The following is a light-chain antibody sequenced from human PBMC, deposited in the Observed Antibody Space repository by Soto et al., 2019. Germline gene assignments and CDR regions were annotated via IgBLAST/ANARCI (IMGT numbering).Light chain of an antibody. CDR3: LQHDSYPFT. J-gene: IGKJ3*01. Sequence: IQMTQSPSSLSASVGDRVTITCRASQDIRGSLSWFQQVPGKAPRRLIYLVSNLETGVPSRFSGSGSGTEYTLAISSLQPEDFATYYCLQHDSYPFTFGPGTKVDIK. CDR1: QDIRGS. CDR2: LVS. V-gene: IGKV1-17*01.